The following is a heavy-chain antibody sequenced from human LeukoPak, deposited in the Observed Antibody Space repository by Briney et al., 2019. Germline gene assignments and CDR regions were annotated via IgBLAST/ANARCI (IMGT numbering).Heavy chain of an antibody. V-gene: IGHV4-61*02. CDR3: ARDSAELWFGELSHYFDY. CDR2: IYTSGST. J-gene: IGHJ4*02. CDR1: GGSISSGSYY. D-gene: IGHD3-10*01. Sequence: PSETLSLTCTASGGSISSGSYYWSWIRQPAGKGLEWIGRIYTSGSTNYNPSLKSRVTISVDTSKDQFSLKLSSVTAADTAVYYCARDSAELWFGELSHYFDYWGQGTLVTVSS.